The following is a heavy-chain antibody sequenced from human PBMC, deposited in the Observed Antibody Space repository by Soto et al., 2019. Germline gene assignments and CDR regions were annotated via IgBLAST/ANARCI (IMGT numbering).Heavy chain of an antibody. V-gene: IGHV3-33*03. Sequence: QVQLVESGGGVVQPGRSLRLSCAASGVIFNEYGMRWVRQAPGKGLEWVAVIWYDGSSKYYADYVKGRFTFSRDNSKNTMPLQMHSRRVEDKAVYYCARWGCSGSNCNLNQRSFDLWGQGNLVTVSA. CDR3: ARWGCSGSNCNLNQRSFDL. CDR2: IWYDGSSK. J-gene: IGHJ4*02. D-gene: IGHD2-15*01. CDR1: GVIFNEYG.